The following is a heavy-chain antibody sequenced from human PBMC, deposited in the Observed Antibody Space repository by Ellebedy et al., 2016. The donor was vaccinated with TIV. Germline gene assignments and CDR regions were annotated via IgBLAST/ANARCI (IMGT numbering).Heavy chain of an antibody. CDR3: ARVEPFYCSSTSCKNLGSDY. Sequence: GGSLRLSXAASGFTFNSYTMNWVRQAPGKGLEWVSSISSSGSYIYYADSVRGRFTISRDNAKNSLYLQMNSLRAEDTVVYYCARVEPFYCSSTSCKNLGSDYWGQGTLVTVSS. CDR1: GFTFNSYT. J-gene: IGHJ4*02. V-gene: IGHV3-21*01. D-gene: IGHD2-2*01. CDR2: ISSSGSYI.